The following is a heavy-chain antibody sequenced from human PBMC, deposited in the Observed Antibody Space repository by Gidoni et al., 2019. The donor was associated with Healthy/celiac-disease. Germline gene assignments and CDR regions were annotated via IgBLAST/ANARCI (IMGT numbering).Heavy chain of an antibody. CDR2: IYYSGST. CDR3: ARADRGSYGP. CDR1: AGSISSYY. Sequence: QVQLQESGPGLVKPSEPLSLTCTVSAGSISSYYWSWIRQPPGKGLEWIGYIYYSGSTNYNPPLKSRVTISVDTSKNQFSLKLSSVTAADTAVYYCARADRGSYGPWGQGTLVTVSS. J-gene: IGHJ5*02. D-gene: IGHD5-18*01. V-gene: IGHV4-59*01.